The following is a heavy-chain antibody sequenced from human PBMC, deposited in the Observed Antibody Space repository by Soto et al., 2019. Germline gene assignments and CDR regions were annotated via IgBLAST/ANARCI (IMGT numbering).Heavy chain of an antibody. J-gene: IGHJ4*02. Sequence: QVQLVESGGGVVQPGRSLRLSCAASGFTFSTYGMHWVRQAPGKGLEWVAVIWYDGSNKYYADSVKGRFTISRDNSKNTLYLQMNSLRAEDTAVYYCARAGGGNSGTFATFWGQGTLVTVSS. CDR2: IWYDGSNK. D-gene: IGHD2-21*02. V-gene: IGHV3-33*01. CDR3: ARAGGGNSGTFATF. CDR1: GFTFSTYG.